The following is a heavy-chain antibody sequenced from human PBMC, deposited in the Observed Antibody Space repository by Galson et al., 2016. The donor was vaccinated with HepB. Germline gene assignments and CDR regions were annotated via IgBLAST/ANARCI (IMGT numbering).Heavy chain of an antibody. Sequence: SLRLSCAASGFTFYTYTMSWVRQAPGKGLEWVSTISGRSGKAYYADSIKGRFIISRDNSKNTLYLQMNSLQAEDTAVYYCATRTPPIDHFDSSGPYYFDHWGQGTLITVSS. CDR2: ISGRSGKA. D-gene: IGHD3-22*01. CDR1: GFTFYTYT. CDR3: ATRTPPIDHFDSSGPYYFDH. V-gene: IGHV3-23*01. J-gene: IGHJ4*02.